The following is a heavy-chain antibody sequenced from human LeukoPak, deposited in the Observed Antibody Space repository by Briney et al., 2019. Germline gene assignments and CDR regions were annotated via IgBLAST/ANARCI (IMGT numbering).Heavy chain of an antibody. J-gene: IGHJ5*02. CDR1: GGSISSSSYY. CDR3: ARDLVGAPAPAKFDP. D-gene: IGHD1-26*01. Sequence: PSETLSLTCTVSGGSISSSSYYWGWIRQPPGKGLEWIGSIYYSGSTYYNPSLKSRVTVSVDTSKNQFSLKLSSVTAADTAVYYCARDLVGAPAPAKFDPWGQGTLVTVSS. CDR2: IYYSGST. V-gene: IGHV4-39*07.